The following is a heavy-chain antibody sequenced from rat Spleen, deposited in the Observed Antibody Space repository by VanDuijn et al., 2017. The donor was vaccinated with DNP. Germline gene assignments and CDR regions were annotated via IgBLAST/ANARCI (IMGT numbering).Heavy chain of an antibody. J-gene: IGHJ2*01. Sequence: EVQLVESGGGLVQPGRSLKLSCVASGFIFSNYWMTWIRQAPGKGLEWIGEINKESGTIIYSPSLKDKFTISRDNVQNTLYLQMSKLGSEDTATYYCVGRPPPTRGPFDYWGQGVLVTVSS. CDR3: VGRPPPTRGPFDY. CDR1: GFIFSNYW. V-gene: IGHV4-2*01. CDR2: INKESGTI. D-gene: IGHD1-4*01.